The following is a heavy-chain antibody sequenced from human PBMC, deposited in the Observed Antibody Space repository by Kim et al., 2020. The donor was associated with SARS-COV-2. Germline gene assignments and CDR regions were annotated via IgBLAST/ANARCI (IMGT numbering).Heavy chain of an antibody. J-gene: IGHJ4*02. CDR3: ARLLDGYNRPFGY. Sequence: YADSVKGRFTISRDTAKNTRYLQMSSLRAEDTAVYYCARLLDGYNRPFGYWGQGTLVTVSS. D-gene: IGHD5-12*01. V-gene: IGHV3-74*01.